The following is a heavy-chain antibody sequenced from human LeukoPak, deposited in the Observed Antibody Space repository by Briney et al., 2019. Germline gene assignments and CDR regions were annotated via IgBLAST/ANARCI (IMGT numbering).Heavy chain of an antibody. Sequence: GGSLRLSCAASGFTFSSYWMGWVRQAPGMGLEWVATIKQDGSENYYLDSVKGRFTISRDNAKHSLFLQMNSLRAEDTAVYYCAGARGWEFSSWGQGTLVTVSS. J-gene: IGHJ5*02. D-gene: IGHD1-26*01. V-gene: IGHV3-7*01. CDR3: AGARGWEFSS. CDR2: IKQDGSEN. CDR1: GFTFSSYW.